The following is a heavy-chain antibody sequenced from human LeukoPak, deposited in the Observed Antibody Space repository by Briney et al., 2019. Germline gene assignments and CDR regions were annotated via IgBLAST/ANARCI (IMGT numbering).Heavy chain of an antibody. CDR2: INSDGSRT. D-gene: IGHD3-10*01. J-gene: IGHJ3*02. Sequence: GGSLRLSCAASGFTFSSYWMHWVRQAPGKGLVWVSRINSDGSRTSYADSVKGRFTISRDNAKNTLYLEMNSLRAEDTAVYYCAREARITMVRGVILYFDIWGQGTMVTVSS. V-gene: IGHV3-74*01. CDR1: GFTFSSYW. CDR3: AREARITMVRGVILYFDI.